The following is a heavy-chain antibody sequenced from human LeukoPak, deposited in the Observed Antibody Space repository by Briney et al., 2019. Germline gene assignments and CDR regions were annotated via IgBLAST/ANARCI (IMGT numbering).Heavy chain of an antibody. D-gene: IGHD6-6*01. CDR1: GGTFSSYA. CDR2: IIPIFGTA. Sequence: SVKVSCKASGGTFSSYAISWVRQAPGQGLEWMGGIIPIFGTANYAQKFQGRVTITTDESTSTAYMELSSLRSEDTAVYYCARGEAIAAREGALFDYWGQGTLVTVSS. J-gene: IGHJ4*02. V-gene: IGHV1-69*05. CDR3: ARGEAIAAREGALFDY.